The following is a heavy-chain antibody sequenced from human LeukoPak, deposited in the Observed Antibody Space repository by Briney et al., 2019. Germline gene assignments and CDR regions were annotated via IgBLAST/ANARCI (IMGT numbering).Heavy chain of an antibody. CDR1: GGSISSYY. J-gene: IGHJ6*02. Sequence: SETLSLTCTVSGGSISSYYWSWIRQPAGKGLEWIGRIYTSGSTNYNPSLKSRVTVSVDTSKNQFSLKLSSVTAADTAVYYCAREPGTPNYYDSTAGMDVWGQGTTVTVSS. V-gene: IGHV4-4*07. CDR3: AREPGTPNYYDSTAGMDV. D-gene: IGHD3-22*01. CDR2: IYTSGST.